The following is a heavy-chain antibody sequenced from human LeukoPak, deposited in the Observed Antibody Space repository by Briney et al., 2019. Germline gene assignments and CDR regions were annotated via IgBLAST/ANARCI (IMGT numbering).Heavy chain of an antibody. D-gene: IGHD1-26*01. J-gene: IGHJ4*02. CDR2: MNVKTGAT. V-gene: IGHV1-2*02. CDR1: GYTFMDYY. CDR3: ARQSGTYWGLDY. Sequence: ASVKVSCEASGYTFMDYYIHWVRQAPGHGLEWLGWMNVKTGATSSAQKFPGRFTMTRDTSIGTASMEFSSLTSDDTAVYYCARQSGTYWGLDYWGQGTLVTVSS.